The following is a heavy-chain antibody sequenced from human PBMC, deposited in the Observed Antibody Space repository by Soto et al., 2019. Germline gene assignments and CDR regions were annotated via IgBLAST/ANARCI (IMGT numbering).Heavy chain of an antibody. V-gene: IGHV4-59*01. CDR2: SYYSVST. Sequence: PGKELVWIGYSYYSVSTNYNPSLKSRVTISVDTSKNQFSLKLSSVTAADTAVYFCLFFQAEDGIRDVRSVSAFLLNRSSDL. D-gene: IGHD3-10*02. J-gene: IGHJ2*01. CDR3: LFFQAEDGIRDVRSVSAFLLNRSSDL.